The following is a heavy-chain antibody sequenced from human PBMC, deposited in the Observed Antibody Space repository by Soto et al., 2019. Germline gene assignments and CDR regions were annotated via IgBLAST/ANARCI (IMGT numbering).Heavy chain of an antibody. CDR1: GYTFTSYA. Sequence: ASVKVSCKASGYTFTSYAMHWVRQAPGQRLEWMGWINAGNGNTKYSQKFQGRVTITRDASTSTAYMELSSLRSEDTAVYYCARGYDDFWSGYPPYYYYGMDVWGQGTTVTVSS. CDR3: ARGYDDFWSGYPPYYYYGMDV. D-gene: IGHD3-3*01. J-gene: IGHJ6*02. V-gene: IGHV1-3*01. CDR2: INAGNGNT.